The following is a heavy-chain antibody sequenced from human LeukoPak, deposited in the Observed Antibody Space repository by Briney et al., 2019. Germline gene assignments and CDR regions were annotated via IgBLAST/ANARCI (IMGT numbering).Heavy chain of an antibody. Sequence: GGSLRLSCTASGFTFSSYAINWVRQAPGKGLEWVAVVSISVTSTYYADSVKGRFTISRDNSKNTLYLQMNSLRAEDTAIYYCAKENWYLYNNNWYKTWFDPWGQGTLVTVSS. J-gene: IGHJ5*02. CDR1: GFTFSSYA. D-gene: IGHD6-13*01. CDR2: VSISVTST. V-gene: IGHV3-23*01. CDR3: AKENWYLYNNNWYKTWFDP.